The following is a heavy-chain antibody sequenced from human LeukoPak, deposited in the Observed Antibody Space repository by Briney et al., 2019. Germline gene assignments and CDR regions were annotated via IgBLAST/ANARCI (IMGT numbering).Heavy chain of an antibody. D-gene: IGHD3-10*01. CDR2: IYYSGST. Sequence: PSETLSLTCTVSGGSISSYYWTWIRQPPGKGLEWIGYIYYSGSTNYNPSLKSRVTTSVDTSNNQFSLKLSSVTAADTAVYYCARGPPGGQFDPWGQGTLVTVSS. CDR3: ARGPPGGQFDP. CDR1: GGSISSYY. V-gene: IGHV4-59*01. J-gene: IGHJ5*02.